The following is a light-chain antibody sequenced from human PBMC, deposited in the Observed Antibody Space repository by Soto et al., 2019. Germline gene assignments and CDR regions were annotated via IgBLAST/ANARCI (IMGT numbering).Light chain of an antibody. V-gene: IGLV1-40*01. CDR1: SSNIGAGYD. CDR2: GSS. CDR3: QSYDSSLSGSIV. Sequence: QLVLTQPPSVSGAPGQRVTISCTGSSSNIGAGYDVHWYQHLPGTAPKLLIYGSSNRPSGVPDRFSGSKSGTSASLAITGLQAEDEADYYCQSYDSSLSGSIVFGTGTKVTVL. J-gene: IGLJ1*01.